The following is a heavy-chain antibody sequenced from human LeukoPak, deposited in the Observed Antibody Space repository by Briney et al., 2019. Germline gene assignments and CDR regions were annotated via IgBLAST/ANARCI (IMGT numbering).Heavy chain of an antibody. V-gene: IGHV3-33*01. CDR2: IWYDGSNQ. CDR3: ARDLSSSWSPGV. Sequence: GGSLRLSCITSGFTFSNYGFHWVRQAPGKGLEWTAAIWYDGSNQYYPDSVKGRFTISRDNSKNTIYLQMNSLRIEDTAMYYCARDLSSSWSPGVWGQGTMVSVSS. J-gene: IGHJ3*01. CDR1: GFTFSNYG. D-gene: IGHD6-13*01.